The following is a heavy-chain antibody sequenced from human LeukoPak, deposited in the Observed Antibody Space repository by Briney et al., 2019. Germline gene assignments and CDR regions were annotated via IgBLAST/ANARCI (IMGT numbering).Heavy chain of an antibody. CDR2: INPNSGGT. CDR1: GYTFTGYY. V-gene: IGHV1-2*02. J-gene: IGHJ3*02. Sequence: ASVKVSCKASGYTFTGYYMHWVRQAPGQGLEWMGWINPNSGGTNYAQKFQGRVTMTRDTSISTAYMELSRLRSDDTAVYYCARVTTRSDAFDIWGQGTMVTVSS. CDR3: ARVTTRSDAFDI. D-gene: IGHD4-11*01.